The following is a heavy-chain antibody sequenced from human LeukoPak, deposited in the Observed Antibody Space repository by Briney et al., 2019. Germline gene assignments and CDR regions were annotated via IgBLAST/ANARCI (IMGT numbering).Heavy chain of an antibody. CDR1: GFNFNAYG. V-gene: IGHV3-48*04. Sequence: GGSLRLSCVASGFNFNAYGMNWVRQAPGKGLEWLAFLSDSGRAIHYADSVKGRFTISRDNAKNSLYLQMNSLRAEDTAVYYCARQSAFDAFDIWGQGTMVTVSS. D-gene: IGHD3-16*01. CDR3: ARQSAFDAFDI. J-gene: IGHJ3*02. CDR2: LSDSGRAI.